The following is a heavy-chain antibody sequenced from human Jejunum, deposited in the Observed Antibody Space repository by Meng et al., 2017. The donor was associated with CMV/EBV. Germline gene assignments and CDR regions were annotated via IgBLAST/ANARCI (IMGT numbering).Heavy chain of an antibody. CDR1: FTCSDYY. CDR3: ARMGDSSSPLGFALDY. CDR2: ISYSGSTI. V-gene: IGHV3-11*01. J-gene: IGHJ4*02. Sequence: FTCSDYYMSWIRQAPGKGLEWVSHISYSGSTIYYADSVKGRFTISRDNARNSLYLQMNSLRAEDTAVYYCARMGDSSSPLGFALDYWGQGTLVTVSS. D-gene: IGHD6-6*01.